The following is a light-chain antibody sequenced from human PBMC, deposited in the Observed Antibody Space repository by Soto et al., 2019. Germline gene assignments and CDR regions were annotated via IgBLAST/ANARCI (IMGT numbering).Light chain of an antibody. V-gene: IGLV2-14*01. CDR3: GSYTYSSTYV. CDR1: GRDVGGYNY. Sequence: QSALTQPASVSGSPGQSITISCTGTGRDVGGYNYVSWYQQHPGKAPKLIISDVSNRPSGVSNRFSGSKSGNTASLTISGLQAEDDADYYCGSYTYSSTYVFGTGTKVTVL. J-gene: IGLJ1*01. CDR2: DVS.